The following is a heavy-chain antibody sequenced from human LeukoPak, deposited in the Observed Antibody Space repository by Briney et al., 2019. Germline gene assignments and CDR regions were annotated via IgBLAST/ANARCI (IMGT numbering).Heavy chain of an antibody. Sequence: PSETLSLTCTVSGGSISSSSYYWGWIRQPPGKGLEWIGSIYYSGSTYYNPSLKSRVTISVDTSKNQFSLKLGSVTAADTAVYYCAAGDDYYYYYMDVWGKGTTVTVSS. J-gene: IGHJ6*03. D-gene: IGHD7-27*01. CDR1: GGSISSSSYY. CDR2: IYYSGST. CDR3: AAGDDYYYYYMDV. V-gene: IGHV4-39*01.